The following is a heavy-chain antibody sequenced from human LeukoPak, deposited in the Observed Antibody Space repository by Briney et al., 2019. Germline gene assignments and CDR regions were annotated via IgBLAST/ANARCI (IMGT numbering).Heavy chain of an antibody. Sequence: GGSLILSCAASGFTFSSYWMSWVRQAPGKGLEWVANIKQDGSEKYYVDSVKGRFTISRDNAKNSLYLQMNSLRAEDTAVYYCARYIVVVPAAITESTDNWFDPWGQGTLVTVSS. CDR1: GFTFSSYW. V-gene: IGHV3-7*01. D-gene: IGHD2-2*01. CDR3: ARYIVVVPAAITESTDNWFDP. CDR2: IKQDGSEK. J-gene: IGHJ5*02.